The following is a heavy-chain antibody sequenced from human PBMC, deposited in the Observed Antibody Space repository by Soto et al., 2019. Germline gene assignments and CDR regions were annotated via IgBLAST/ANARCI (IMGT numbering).Heavy chain of an antibody. V-gene: IGHV5-10-1*01. Sequence: GESLKISCKGSGYSFTSYWISWVRQMPGKGLEWMGRIDPSDSYTNYSPSFQGHVTISADKSISTAYLQWSSLKASDTAMYYCARLHYDSSGYYWDYFDYWGQGTLVTVS. CDR2: IDPSDSYT. D-gene: IGHD3-22*01. CDR3: ARLHYDSSGYYWDYFDY. J-gene: IGHJ4*02. CDR1: GYSFTSYW.